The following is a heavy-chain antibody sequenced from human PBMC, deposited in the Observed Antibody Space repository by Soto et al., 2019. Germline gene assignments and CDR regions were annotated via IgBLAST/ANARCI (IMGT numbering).Heavy chain of an antibody. CDR3: AILTPITGVY. CDR1: GGGFGTYT. J-gene: IGHJ4*02. CDR2: IIPMFGII. Sequence: GASVEVSCKVCGGGFGTYTLTWVRQAPGQGREGMGGIIPMFGIINYAQKFQGRVTITADRSTTTAYMELISLRSDDTAVYYCAILTPITGVYWGQGAQVTLSS. V-gene: IGHV1-69*10. D-gene: IGHD5-12*01.